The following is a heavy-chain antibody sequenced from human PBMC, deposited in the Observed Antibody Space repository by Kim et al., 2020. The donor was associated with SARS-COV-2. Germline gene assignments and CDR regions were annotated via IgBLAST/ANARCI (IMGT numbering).Heavy chain of an antibody. Sequence: SETLSLTCAVSGGSISSSHWWSWVRQPPGKGLEWIGEIYHSGSTNYNPSLKSRVTISVDKSKNQFSLKLSSVTAADTAVYYCARVPLVLLGRPSTTVVRYGMDVWGQGTTVTVSS. CDR2: IYHSGST. V-gene: IGHV4-4*02. CDR1: GGSISSSHW. CDR3: ARVPLVLLGRPSTTVVRYGMDV. J-gene: IGHJ6*02. D-gene: IGHD4-17*01.